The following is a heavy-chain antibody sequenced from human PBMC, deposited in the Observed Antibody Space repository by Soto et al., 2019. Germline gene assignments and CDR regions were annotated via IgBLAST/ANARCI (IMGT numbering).Heavy chain of an antibody. CDR3: ASWGDWMQQVL. V-gene: IGHV4-4*02. D-gene: IGHD5-18*01. J-gene: IGHJ4*02. CDR1: GGSIRSNKW. Sequence: QVQLQESGPGLVKPSGTLSLTCGVSGGSIRSNKWWSWVRQPPGEGLEWIGEIYHSGSTNYNPSLKRRVTLSVDKSKNQFALKLSSVTAADTAVYYCASWGDWMQQVLWGQGPLVTVSS. CDR2: IYHSGST.